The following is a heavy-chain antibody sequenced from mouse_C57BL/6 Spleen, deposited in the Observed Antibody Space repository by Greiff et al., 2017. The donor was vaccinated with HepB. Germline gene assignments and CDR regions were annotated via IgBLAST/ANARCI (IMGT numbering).Heavy chain of an antibody. CDR2: ISSGSSTI. D-gene: IGHD1-1*01. Sequence: DVKLVESGGGLVKPGGSLKLSCAASGFTFSDYGMHWVRQAPEKGLEWVAYISSGSSTIYYADTVKGRFTISRDNAKNTLFLQMTSLRSEDTAMYYCARNYYGSSYYFDVWGTGTTVTVSS. CDR1: GFTFSDYG. V-gene: IGHV5-17*01. J-gene: IGHJ1*03. CDR3: ARNYYGSSYYFDV.